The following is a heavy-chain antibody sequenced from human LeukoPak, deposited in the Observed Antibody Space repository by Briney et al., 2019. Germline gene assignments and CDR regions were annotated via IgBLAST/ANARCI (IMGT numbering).Heavy chain of an antibody. V-gene: IGHV3-53*04. CDR3: ARVAGHYDILTGPLYYYGMDV. CDR2: IYSGGST. D-gene: IGHD3-9*01. Sequence: PGGSLRLSCAASGFTVSSNYMSWVRQAPGKGLEWVSVIYSGGSTYYADSVKGRFTISRHNSKNTLYLQMNSLRAEDTAVYYCARVAGHYDILTGPLYYYGMDVWGQGTTVTVSS. J-gene: IGHJ6*02. CDR1: GFTVSSNY.